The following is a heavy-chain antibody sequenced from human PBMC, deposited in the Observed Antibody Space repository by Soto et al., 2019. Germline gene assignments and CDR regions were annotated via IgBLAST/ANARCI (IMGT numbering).Heavy chain of an antibody. D-gene: IGHD3-10*01. Sequence: ASVKVSCKASGYTFTSYAMHWVRQAPGQRLEWMGWINAGNGNTKYSQKFQGRVTITRDTSASTAYMELSSLRSEDTAVYYCARVTMVRGVISRSFDYWGQGTPVTVSS. CDR2: INAGNGNT. V-gene: IGHV1-3*01. CDR3: ARVTMVRGVISRSFDY. J-gene: IGHJ4*02. CDR1: GYTFTSYA.